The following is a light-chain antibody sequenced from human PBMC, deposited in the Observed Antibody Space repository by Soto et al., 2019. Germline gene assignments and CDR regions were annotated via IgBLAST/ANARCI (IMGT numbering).Light chain of an antibody. CDR1: QSVSSTY. Sequence: VLTQSPGTVSLSPGERATLSCRASQSVSSTYLAWCQQKPGQAPRLLIYGASSRATGIPDRFSGSGSGTDFTLTISRLEPEDFAVYYCQQYGSSPRTFGQGTKVDIK. J-gene: IGKJ1*01. CDR2: GAS. V-gene: IGKV3-20*01. CDR3: QQYGSSPRT.